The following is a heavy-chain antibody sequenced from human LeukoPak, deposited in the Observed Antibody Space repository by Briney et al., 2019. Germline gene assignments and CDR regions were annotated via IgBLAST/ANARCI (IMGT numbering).Heavy chain of an antibody. CDR3: TTETTVTKYYYYYYGMDV. Sequence: GGSLRLSCAASGFTFSNAWMSWVRQAPGKGLEWVGRIKSKTDGGTTDYAAPVKGRFTISRDDSKNTLYLQMNSLKTEDTAVYYCTTETTVTKYYYYYYGMDVWGQGTTVTVSS. V-gene: IGHV3-15*01. CDR1: GFTFSNAW. D-gene: IGHD4-17*01. J-gene: IGHJ6*02. CDR2: IKSKTDGGTT.